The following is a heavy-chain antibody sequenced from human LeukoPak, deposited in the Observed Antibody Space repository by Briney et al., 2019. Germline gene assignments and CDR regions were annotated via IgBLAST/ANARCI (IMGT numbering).Heavy chain of an antibody. Sequence: PGGSLRLSCTASEFTVSRNYMRWVRQAPGKGLEWVSLIFSNGDTHYADSVKGRFTISRDTSKNTVSLQMNSLRVEDTAMYYCTRDQMNYWGQGTLVPVSS. CDR3: TRDQMNY. D-gene: IGHD5-24*01. CDR1: EFTVSRNY. V-gene: IGHV3-53*01. J-gene: IGHJ4*02. CDR2: IFSNGDT.